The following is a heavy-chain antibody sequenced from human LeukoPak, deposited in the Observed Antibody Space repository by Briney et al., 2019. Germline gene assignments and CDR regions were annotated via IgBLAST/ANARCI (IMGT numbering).Heavy chain of an antibody. CDR2: INHSGST. CDR3: ARSIRLLRHEYPLFDY. CDR1: GGSISSGGYY. Sequence: PSETLSLTCTVSGGSISSGGYYWSWIRQPPGKGLEWIGEINHSGSTNYNPSLKSRVTISVDTSKNQFSLKLSSVTAADTAVYYCARSIRLLRHEYPLFDYWGQGTLVTVSS. D-gene: IGHD1-14*01. J-gene: IGHJ4*02. V-gene: IGHV4-39*07.